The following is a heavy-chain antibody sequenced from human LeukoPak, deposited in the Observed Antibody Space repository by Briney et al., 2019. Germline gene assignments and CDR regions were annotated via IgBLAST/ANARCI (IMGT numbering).Heavy chain of an antibody. V-gene: IGHV3-21*01. J-gene: IGHJ4*02. CDR2: ISSSSSYI. Sequence: GGSLRLSCAASGFTFSSYSMNWVRQAPGKGLEWVSSISSSSSYIYYADSVKGRFTISRDNAKNSLYLQMNSLRAEDTAVYYCARDHEDLVATSYYFDYWGQGTLVTVSS. D-gene: IGHD5-12*01. CDR1: GFTFSSYS. CDR3: ARDHEDLVATSYYFDY.